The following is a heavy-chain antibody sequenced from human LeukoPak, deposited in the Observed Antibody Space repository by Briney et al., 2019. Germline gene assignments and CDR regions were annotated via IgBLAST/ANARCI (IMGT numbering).Heavy chain of an antibody. J-gene: IGHJ5*02. D-gene: IGHD6-6*01. CDR1: GFTFSSSA. CDR2: IYSGGST. CDR3: ARGSSIAARPSDH. Sequence: PGGSLRLSCAASGFTFSSSAMSWVRQAPGKGLEWVSVIYSGGSTYYADSVKGRFTISRDNSKNTLYLQMNSLRAEDTAVYYCARGSSIAARPSDHWGQGTLVTVSS. V-gene: IGHV3-53*01.